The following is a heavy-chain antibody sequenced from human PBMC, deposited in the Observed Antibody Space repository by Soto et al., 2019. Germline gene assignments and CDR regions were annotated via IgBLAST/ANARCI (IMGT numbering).Heavy chain of an antibody. Sequence: VQLLESGGGLIQPGGSLRLSCAASGFTFSYGIHWRRQAPGKDLEWVAYISYDSSNKFYGDSVKRRITISRDNSKNTRFLHMNRRRAEDPAVYYCAKLVIGYCSGNTCYDYWGQGTLVAVSS. CDR1: GFTFSYG. CDR2: ISYDSSNK. V-gene: IGHV3-30*18. CDR3: AKLVIGYCSGNTCYDY. D-gene: IGHD2-15*01. J-gene: IGHJ4*02.